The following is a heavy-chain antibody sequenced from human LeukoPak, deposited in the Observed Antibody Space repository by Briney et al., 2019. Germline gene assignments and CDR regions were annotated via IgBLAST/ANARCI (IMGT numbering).Heavy chain of an antibody. CDR1: GFTFSSYG. CDR3: AKERGSYYYDSSGSTGLAL. V-gene: IGHV3-30*02. Sequence: GGSLRLSCAASGFTFSSYGMHWVRQAPGKGLEWVAFIRYDGSNKYYADSVKGRFTISRDNSKNTLYLQMNSLRAEDTAVYYCAKERGSYYYDSSGSTGLALWGQGTLVTVSS. J-gene: IGHJ4*02. D-gene: IGHD3-22*01. CDR2: IRYDGSNK.